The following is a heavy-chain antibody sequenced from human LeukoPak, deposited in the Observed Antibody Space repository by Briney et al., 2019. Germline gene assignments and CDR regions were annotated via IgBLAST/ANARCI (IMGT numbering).Heavy chain of an antibody. CDR1: GFTFSSYA. V-gene: IGHV3-66*01. D-gene: IGHD6-19*01. CDR3: TRDQTLSGSGPHFGD. J-gene: IGHJ4*02. CDR2: IYSGGST. Sequence: GGSLRLSCAASGFTFSSYAMSWVRQAPGKGLEWVSVIYSGGSTYYADSVKGRFTISRDNSKNTLYLQMNSLTVEDTAVYYCTRDQTLSGSGPHFGDWGQGTLVTVSS.